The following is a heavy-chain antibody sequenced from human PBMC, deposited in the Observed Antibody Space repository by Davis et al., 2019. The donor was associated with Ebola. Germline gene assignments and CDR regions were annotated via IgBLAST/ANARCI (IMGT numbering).Heavy chain of an antibody. CDR2: ISSSSSYI. Sequence: GESLKISCAASGFIFSTHWMSWVRQAPGKGLEWVSSISSSSSYIYYADSVKGRFTISRDNAKNSLYLQMNSLRDEDTAVYYCARDYGSGTYFEYWGQGTLVTVSS. V-gene: IGHV3-21*01. CDR1: GFIFSTHW. J-gene: IGHJ4*02. CDR3: ARDYGSGTYFEY. D-gene: IGHD3-10*01.